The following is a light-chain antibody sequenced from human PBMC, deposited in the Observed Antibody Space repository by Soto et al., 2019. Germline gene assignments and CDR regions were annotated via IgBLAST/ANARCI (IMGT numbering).Light chain of an antibody. Sequence: DIVLTQSPDSLAVSLGERATINCKSSQSLLYSSNNKNCLAWYQQKPGQPPKLLIYWASTRESGVPDRFSGSGSGTDFTLTISSLQAEDVAVYYCQQYYTTPQTFGQGTKVEIK. CDR2: WAS. CDR3: QQYYTTPQT. V-gene: IGKV4-1*01. CDR1: QSLLYSSNNKNC. J-gene: IGKJ1*01.